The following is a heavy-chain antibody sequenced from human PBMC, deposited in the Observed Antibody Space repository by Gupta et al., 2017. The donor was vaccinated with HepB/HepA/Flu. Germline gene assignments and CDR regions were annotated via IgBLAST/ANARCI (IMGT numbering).Heavy chain of an antibody. V-gene: IGHV3-23*01. D-gene: IGHD5/OR15-5a*01. CDR3: TKNLNLDVAVSQT. J-gene: IGHJ4*01. CDR2: ISPGSLST. Sequence: EMQLLESGGGFVPPGGSLTLSCPASGFSFSNDAMGWVRQAPGKGLEWVSTISPGSLSTYYGESVKGRFTISRDNSRNTLFLQMYSLRAEDTATYYCTKNLNLDVAVSQTWGHGTLVTVSS. CDR1: GFSFSNDA.